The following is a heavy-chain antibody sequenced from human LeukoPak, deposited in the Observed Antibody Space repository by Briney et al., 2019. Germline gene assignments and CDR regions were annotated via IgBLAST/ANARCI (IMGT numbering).Heavy chain of an antibody. V-gene: IGHV1-46*01. Sequence: ASVKFSCKASGYTFTSYYMPWLRQAPGQGLKWMGIINPSGGSTSYAQKFQGRVTMTRDMSTSTVYMELSSLRSEDTAVYYCAKGAGTAGCSSTSCYARFDYWGQGTLVTVSS. CDR3: AKGAGTAGCSSTSCYARFDY. CDR2: INPSGGST. CDR1: GYTFTSYY. D-gene: IGHD2-2*01. J-gene: IGHJ4*02.